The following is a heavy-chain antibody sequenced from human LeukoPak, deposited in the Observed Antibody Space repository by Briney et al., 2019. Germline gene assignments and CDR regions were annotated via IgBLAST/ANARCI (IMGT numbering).Heavy chain of an antibody. D-gene: IGHD5-24*01. J-gene: IGHJ4*02. CDR3: ARLAEMATIDY. CDR2: ISYSGRT. V-gene: IGHV4-59*11. Sequence: PSETLSLTCSVSGGSLTNHYGSWIRQSPGKGLEWIGYISYSGRTNYNPSLKSRVSISLDTSKNQFSLKLSSVTAADTAVYYCARLAEMATIDYWGQGTLVTVSS. CDR1: GGSLTNHY.